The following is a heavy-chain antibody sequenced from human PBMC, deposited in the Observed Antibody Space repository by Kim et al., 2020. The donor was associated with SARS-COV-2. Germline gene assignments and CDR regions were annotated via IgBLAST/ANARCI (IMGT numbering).Heavy chain of an antibody. Sequence: GGSLRLSCAASGFTFSSYGMHWVRQAPGKGLEWVAVISYDGSNKYYADSVKGRFTISRDNSKNTLYLQMNSLRAEDTAVYYCAKAGGYDFWSGYYSGYY. D-gene: IGHD3-3*01. CDR2: ISYDGSNK. J-gene: IGHJ6*01. CDR3: AKAGGYDFWSGYYSGYY. CDR1: GFTFSSYG. V-gene: IGHV3-30*18.